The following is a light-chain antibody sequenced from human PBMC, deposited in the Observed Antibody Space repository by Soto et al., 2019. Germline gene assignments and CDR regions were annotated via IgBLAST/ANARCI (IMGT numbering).Light chain of an antibody. CDR1: NIGSKS. CDR3: HVWDSSSDHVV. CDR2: YDT. J-gene: IGLJ2*01. V-gene: IGLV3-21*04. Sequence: SYELTQPPSLSVAPGKTARIACGGDNIGSKSVHWYQQKPGQAPVLVMYYDTDRPSGIPARFSGSNSGNTATLTISRVEAGDEADYYCHVWDSSSDHVVFGGGTKLTVL.